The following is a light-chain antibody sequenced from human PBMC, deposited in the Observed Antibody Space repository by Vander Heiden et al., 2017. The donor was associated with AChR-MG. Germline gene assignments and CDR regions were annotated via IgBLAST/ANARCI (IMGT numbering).Light chain of an antibody. Sequence: DIVMTQSPDSLSVSLGERATINCKSSQSVLYTSNNKNYLAWYQQKPGQPPKLLIYWASTRESGVPDRFSGSGSGTDFTLTISSLQAEDVAVYYCQQDDSRMLTFGGGTKVDIK. V-gene: IGKV4-1*01. CDR2: WAS. CDR1: QSVLYTSNNKNY. J-gene: IGKJ4*01. CDR3: QQDDSRMLT.